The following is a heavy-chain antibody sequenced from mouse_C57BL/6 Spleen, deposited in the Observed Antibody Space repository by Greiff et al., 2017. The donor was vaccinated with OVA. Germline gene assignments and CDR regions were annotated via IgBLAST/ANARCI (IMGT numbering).Heavy chain of an antibody. D-gene: IGHD2-5*01. J-gene: IGHJ3*01. Sequence: QVQLQQSGAELVMPGASVKLSCKASGYTFTSYWMHWVKQRPGQGLEWIGEIDPSDSYTNYNQKFKGKSTLTVDKSSSTAYMQLSSLTSEDSEVYYCASGGYSNLTGWFADWGQGTLVTVAA. CDR2: IDPSDSYT. V-gene: IGHV1-69*01. CDR3: ASGGYSNLTGWFAD. CDR1: GYTFTSYW.